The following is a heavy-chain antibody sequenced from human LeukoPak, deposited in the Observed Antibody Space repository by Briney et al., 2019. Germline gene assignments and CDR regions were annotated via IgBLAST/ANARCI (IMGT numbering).Heavy chain of an antibody. J-gene: IGHJ4*02. D-gene: IGHD4-17*01. V-gene: IGHV3-33*01. Sequence: PGGSLRLSCAASGFTFSSYGMHWVRQAPGKGLEWVAVIWYDGSNKYYADSVKGRFTISRDNSKNTLYLQMNSLRAEDTAVYYCARPFTKSYGDYLFYFDYWGQGTLVTVSS. CDR3: ARPFTKSYGDYLFYFDY. CDR2: IWYDGSNK. CDR1: GFTFSSYG.